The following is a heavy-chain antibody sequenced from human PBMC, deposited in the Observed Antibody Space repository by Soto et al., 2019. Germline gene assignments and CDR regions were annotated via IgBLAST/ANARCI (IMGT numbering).Heavy chain of an antibody. V-gene: IGHV5-51*01. CDR1: GYSFTSYW. J-gene: IGHJ4*02. Sequence: GESLKISCKGSGYSFTSYWIGWVRQMPGKGLEWMGIIYPGDSDTRYSPSFQGQVTISADKSISTAYPQWSSLKASDTAMYYCARHEGYYDSSGYYYGLDYWGQGTLVTVSS. CDR3: ARHEGYYDSSGYYYGLDY. D-gene: IGHD3-22*01. CDR2: IYPGDSDT.